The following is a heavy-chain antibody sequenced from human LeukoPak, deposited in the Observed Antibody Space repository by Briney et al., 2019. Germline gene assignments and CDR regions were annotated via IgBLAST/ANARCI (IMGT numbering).Heavy chain of an antibody. Sequence: ASVKVSCKASGYTFTGYYMHWVRQAPGQGLEWMGWINPNSGGTNYAQKFQGRVTMTRDTSISTAYMELSRLRSEDTAVYYCARGRSGSYYPYFDYWGQGTLVTVSS. J-gene: IGHJ4*02. V-gene: IGHV1-2*02. CDR1: GYTFTGYY. CDR3: ARGRSGSYYPYFDY. D-gene: IGHD1-26*01. CDR2: INPNSGGT.